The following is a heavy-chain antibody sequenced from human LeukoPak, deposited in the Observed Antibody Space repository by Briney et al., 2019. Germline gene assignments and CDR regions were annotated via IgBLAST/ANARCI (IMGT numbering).Heavy chain of an antibody. CDR1: GGSISSSSYY. D-gene: IGHD3-10*01. V-gene: IGHV4-39*07. CDR3: AMVRGTSQQLGWFDP. J-gene: IGHJ5*02. Sequence: SETLSLTCTVSGGSISSSSYYWGWIRQPPGKGLEWIGSIYYSGSTNYNPSLKSRVTISVDTSKNQFSLKLSSVTAADTAVYYCAMVRGTSQQLGWFDPWGQGTLVTVSS. CDR2: IYYSGST.